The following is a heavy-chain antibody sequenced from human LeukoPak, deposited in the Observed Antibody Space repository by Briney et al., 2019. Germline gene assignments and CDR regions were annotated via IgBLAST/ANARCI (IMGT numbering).Heavy chain of an antibody. J-gene: IGHJ4*02. CDR1: GFTLSSSG. V-gene: IGHV3-33*06. Sequence: GGSLRLSCAASGFTLSSSGMHWVRQAPGKGLEWVVVIWYDGRYTYYADSVEGRFTISRDSSKNTVYLQMKSLRAEDTGFYYCAKDRGNYYDTSTMDYWGQGTLVTVSS. CDR2: IWYDGRYT. CDR3: AKDRGNYYDTSTMDY. D-gene: IGHD3-22*01.